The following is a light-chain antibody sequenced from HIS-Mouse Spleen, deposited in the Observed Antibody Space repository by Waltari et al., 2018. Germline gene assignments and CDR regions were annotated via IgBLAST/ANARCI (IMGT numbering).Light chain of an antibody. CDR3: CSYAGSSTWV. CDR2: EVS. CDR1: SREIGSYNL. Sequence: QSALTQPASVSGSPGQSITISCTGTSREIGSYNLVSWYHQDPGKAPKLMIYEVSKRPSGVSNRFSGSKSGNTASLTISGLQAEDEADYYCCSYAGSSTWVFGGGTKLTVL. J-gene: IGLJ3*02. V-gene: IGLV2-23*02.